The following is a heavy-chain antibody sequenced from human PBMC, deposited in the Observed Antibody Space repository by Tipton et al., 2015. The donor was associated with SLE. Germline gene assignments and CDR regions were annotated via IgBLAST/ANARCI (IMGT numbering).Heavy chain of an antibody. D-gene: IGHD4-17*01. CDR2: INHGGST. CDR3: ARDKNGDYYDY. Sequence: TLSLTCTVSGGSISSGDYYWSWIRQPPGKGLEWIGEINHGGSTNYNPSLKSRVTISEDTSKNQFFLKLSSVTAADTAVYYCARDKNGDYYDYWGQGTLVTVSS. V-gene: IGHV4-30-4*01. CDR1: GGSISSGDYY. J-gene: IGHJ4*02.